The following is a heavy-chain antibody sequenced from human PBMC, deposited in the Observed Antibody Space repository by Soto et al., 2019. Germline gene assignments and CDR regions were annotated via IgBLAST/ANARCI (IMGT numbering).Heavy chain of an antibody. CDR1: GFTFSSYA. CDR3: ARNYGSGSYYTPNSFYYYYGMDV. J-gene: IGHJ6*02. Sequence: GGSLRLSCAASGFTFSSYAMHWVRQAPGKGLEWVAVISYDGSNKYYADSVKGRFTISRDNSKNTLYLQMNSLRAEDTAVYYCARNYGSGSYYTPNSFYYYYGMDVWGQGTTVTVSS. V-gene: IGHV3-30-3*01. D-gene: IGHD3-10*01. CDR2: ISYDGSNK.